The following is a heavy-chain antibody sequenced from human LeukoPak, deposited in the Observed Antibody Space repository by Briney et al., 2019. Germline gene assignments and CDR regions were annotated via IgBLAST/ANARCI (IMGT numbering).Heavy chain of an antibody. CDR2: ISSSGSSI. J-gene: IGHJ5*01. D-gene: IGHD5-12*01. CDR1: GFTFSSYE. V-gene: IGHV3-48*03. Sequence: GGSLRLSCAASGFTFSSYEMTWVRQAPGKGLEWVSYISSSGSSIYYADSVKGRFTISRDNANNSLYLQMNSLRAEDTAVYFCAREGFAGYSSNWYDCWGQGTLVTVSS. CDR3: AREGFAGYSSNWYDC.